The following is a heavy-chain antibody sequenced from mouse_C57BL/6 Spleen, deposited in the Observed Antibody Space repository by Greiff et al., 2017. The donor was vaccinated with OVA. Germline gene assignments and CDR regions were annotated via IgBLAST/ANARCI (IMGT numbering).Heavy chain of an antibody. CDR1: GYTFTSSW. CDR2: IYPGSGST. J-gene: IGHJ4*01. CDR3: ARRAMDY. V-gene: IGHV1-55*01. Sequence: VQLQQSGAELVKPGASVKMSCKASGYTFTSSWITWVKQRPGQGLEWIGDIYPGSGSTKYNEKFTRKATLTVDTSSSTAYMQRSSLTSEDSAVYYCARRAMDYWGQGTSVTVSS.